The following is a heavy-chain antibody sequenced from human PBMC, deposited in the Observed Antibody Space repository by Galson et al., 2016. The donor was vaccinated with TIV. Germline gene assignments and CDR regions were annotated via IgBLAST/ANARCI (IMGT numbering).Heavy chain of an antibody. CDR1: GFTFSDYY. J-gene: IGHJ3*01. D-gene: IGHD6-6*01. V-gene: IGHV3-11*01. CDR3: VRDKYSSPPDDAFDL. CDR2: ISRTGKTI. Sequence: LRLSCAASGFTFSDYYMSWIRQAPGKGLEWVSYISRTGKTIYYADSVKGRFTISRDNDKNSLSLQMNSLRVEDTAVYYCVRDKYSSPPDDAFDLWGQGTMVTVSS.